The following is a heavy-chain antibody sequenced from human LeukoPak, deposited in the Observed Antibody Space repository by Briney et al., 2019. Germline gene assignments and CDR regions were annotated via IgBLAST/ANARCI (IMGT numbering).Heavy chain of an antibody. CDR3: ARDDYYGSGSYSD. V-gene: IGHV4-59*12. CDR2: IYYSGST. D-gene: IGHD3-10*01. J-gene: IGHJ4*02. CDR1: GGSISSYY. Sequence: SETLSLTCTVSGGSISSYYWSWIRQPPGKGLEWIGYIYYSGSTSYNPSLKSRVTISVDTSKNQFSLKLSSVTAADTAVYYCARDDYYGSGSYSDWGQGTLVTVSS.